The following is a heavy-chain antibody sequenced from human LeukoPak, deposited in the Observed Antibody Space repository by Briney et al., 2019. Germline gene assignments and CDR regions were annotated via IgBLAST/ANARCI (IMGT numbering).Heavy chain of an antibody. V-gene: IGHV1-69*01. J-gene: IGHJ6*03. Sequence: GASVKVSCKASGGTFSSYAISWVRQAPGQGLEWMGGIIPIFGTANYAQKFQGRVTITADESTSTAYMELSSLRSEDTAVYYCAGVYGDQYYYYYMDVWGKGTTVTVSS. CDR3: AGVYGDQYYYYYMDV. CDR2: IIPIFGTA. CDR1: GGTFSSYA. D-gene: IGHD4-17*01.